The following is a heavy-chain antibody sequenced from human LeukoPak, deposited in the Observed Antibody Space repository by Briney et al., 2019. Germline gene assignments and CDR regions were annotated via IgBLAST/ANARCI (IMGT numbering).Heavy chain of an antibody. CDR1: GFSFNTFW. CDR2: IKPDGSEK. V-gene: IGHV3-7*01. CDR3: VRGGSWFAP. D-gene: IGHD3-10*01. Sequence: GGSLRLSCAASGFSFNTFWMSWVRQAPGKGPEWVANIKPDGSEKSYVDSVKGRFTTSRDNAKNSLYLQMNSLRAEDTALYYCVRGGSWFAPWGQGTLVTVSS. J-gene: IGHJ5*02.